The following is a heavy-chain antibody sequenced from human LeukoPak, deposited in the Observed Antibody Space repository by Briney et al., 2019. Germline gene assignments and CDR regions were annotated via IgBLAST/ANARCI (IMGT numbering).Heavy chain of an antibody. D-gene: IGHD3-10*01. V-gene: IGHV3-9*01. CDR2: ISWNSGSI. J-gene: IGHJ4*02. CDR1: GFTFDDYA. Sequence: GGSLRLSCAASGFTFDDYAMHWVRQAPGKGLEWVSGISWNSGSIGYADSVKGRFTISRDNAKNSLYLQMNSLRAEDTAVYYCARDRARGNYWGQGTLVTVSS. CDR3: ARDRARGNY.